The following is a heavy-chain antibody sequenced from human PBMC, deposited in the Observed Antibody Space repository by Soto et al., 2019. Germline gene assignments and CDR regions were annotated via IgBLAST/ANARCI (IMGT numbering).Heavy chain of an antibody. CDR2: IYYSGST. J-gene: IGHJ4*02. V-gene: IGHV4-31*11. D-gene: IGHD3-22*01. CDR1: GGSISSGGYY. Sequence: SETLSLTCAVSGGSISSGGYYWSWIRQHPGKGLEWIGYIYYSGSTYYNPSLKSRVTISVDTSKNQFSLKLSSVTAADTAVYYCARSPYDSSGYYVYWGQGTLVTVSS. CDR3: ARSPYDSSGYYVY.